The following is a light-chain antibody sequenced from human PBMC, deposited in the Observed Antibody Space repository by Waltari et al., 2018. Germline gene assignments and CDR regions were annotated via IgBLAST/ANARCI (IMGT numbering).Light chain of an antibody. CDR3: QHYDNLPPT. Sequence: TCHASQDIRNYLNWYQQKPGKAPKLLIYDASNFQTGVPSRFSGSGSGTDFTFTISRLQPEHFATYYCQHYDNLPPTFGQGTRLDIK. V-gene: IGKV1-33*01. J-gene: IGKJ5*01. CDR1: QDIRNY. CDR2: DAS.